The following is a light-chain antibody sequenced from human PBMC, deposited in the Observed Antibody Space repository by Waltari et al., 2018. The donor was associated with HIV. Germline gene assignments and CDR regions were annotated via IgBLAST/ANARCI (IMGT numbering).Light chain of an antibody. V-gene: IGKV2-28*01. CDR1: QSLLHSNGKNY. CDR2: LVS. J-gene: IGKJ2*01. Sequence: DMVMTQSPLSLPVIPGEPASISCRSSQSLLHSNGKNYLDWYVQKPGQSPQLVIYLVSNRASGVPDRISGSGSGTDFTLKISRVEAGDVGIYYCMQALQTPMYTFGQGTSLEIK. CDR3: MQALQTPMYT.